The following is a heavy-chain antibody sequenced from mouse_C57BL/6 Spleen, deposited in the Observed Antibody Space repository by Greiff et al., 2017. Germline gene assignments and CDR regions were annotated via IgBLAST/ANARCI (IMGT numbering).Heavy chain of an antibody. D-gene: IGHD4-1*01. CDR2: IYPGDGDT. CDR3: AREGLGRGAMDY. Sequence: VKLQESGPELVKPGASVKISCKASGYAFSSSWMNWVKQRPGKGLEWIGRIYPGDGDTNYNGKFKGKATLTADKSSSTAYMQLSSLTSEDSAVYFCAREGLGRGAMDYWGQGTSVTVSS. V-gene: IGHV1-82*01. J-gene: IGHJ4*01. CDR1: GYAFSSSW.